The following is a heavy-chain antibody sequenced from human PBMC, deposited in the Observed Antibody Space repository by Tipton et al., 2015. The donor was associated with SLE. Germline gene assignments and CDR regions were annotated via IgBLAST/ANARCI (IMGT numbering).Heavy chain of an antibody. CDR1: GYTFTSYW. Sequence: QVQLVQSGAEVKKPGESLKISCKGSGYTFTSYWIGWVRQMPGKGLEWMGGIIPIFGTANYAQKFPGRVTITADKSTSTAYMELSSLSSEDTAVDYCARKGVDWGQGTLVTVSS. J-gene: IGHJ4*02. CDR3: ARKGVD. D-gene: IGHD3-10*01. CDR2: IIPIFGTA. V-gene: IGHV1-69*06.